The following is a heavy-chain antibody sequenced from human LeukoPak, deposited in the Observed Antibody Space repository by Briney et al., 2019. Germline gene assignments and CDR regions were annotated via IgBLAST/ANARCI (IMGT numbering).Heavy chain of an antibody. CDR3: ARLQQLVPYYYYGMDV. CDR1: GGSISIYY. D-gene: IGHD6-13*01. J-gene: IGHJ6*04. CDR2: IYYSGST. Sequence: PSETLSLICIVSGGSISIYYWSWIRQPPGKGLEWIGYIYYSGSTNYNPSLKSRVTISVDTSKNQFSLKLSSLTAADTAVYYCARLQQLVPYYYYGMDVWGKGTTVTVSS. V-gene: IGHV4-59*01.